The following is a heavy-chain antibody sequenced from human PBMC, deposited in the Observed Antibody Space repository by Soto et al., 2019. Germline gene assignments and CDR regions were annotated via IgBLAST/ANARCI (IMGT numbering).Heavy chain of an antibody. V-gene: IGHV1-69*13. CDR2: IIPIFGTA. D-gene: IGHD3-10*01. J-gene: IGHJ6*02. CDR3: ASKLLWFGELPQSYYYYYGMDV. Sequence: SSVKVSCKASGGTFSSYAISWVRQAPGQGLEWMGGIIPIFGTANYAQKFQGRVTITADESTSTAYMELSSLRSEDTAVYYCASKLLWFGELPQSYYYYYGMDVWGQ. CDR1: GGTFSSYA.